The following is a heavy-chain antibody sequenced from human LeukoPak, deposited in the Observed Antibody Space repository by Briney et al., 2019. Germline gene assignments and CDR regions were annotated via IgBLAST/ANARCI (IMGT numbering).Heavy chain of an antibody. J-gene: IGHJ6*02. Sequence: TGGSLRLSCAASGFTFSSYAMTWVRQAPGRGLEWVSAISCSGDHTFYADSVQGRFTISRDNSRNTLYLQMNSLRVDDTAVYYCAKRVTMVRGVLGGGMDVWGQGTTVTVSS. CDR3: AKRVTMVRGVLGGGMDV. V-gene: IGHV3-23*01. CDR1: GFTFSSYA. CDR2: ISCSGDHT. D-gene: IGHD3-10*01.